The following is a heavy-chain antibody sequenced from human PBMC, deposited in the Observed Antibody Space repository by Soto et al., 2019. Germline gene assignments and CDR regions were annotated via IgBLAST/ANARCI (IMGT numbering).Heavy chain of an antibody. CDR1: GFTFDDYA. Sequence: EVQLVESGGGLVQPGRSLRLSCAASGFTFDDYAMHWVRQAPGKGLEWVSGISWNSGSIGYADSVKGRFTISRDNAKNSLYLQMNSLRAEDTALYYCAKDRRAVAGANPLLQHWGQGTLVTVSS. D-gene: IGHD6-19*01. V-gene: IGHV3-9*01. CDR3: AKDRRAVAGANPLLQH. J-gene: IGHJ1*01. CDR2: ISWNSGSI.